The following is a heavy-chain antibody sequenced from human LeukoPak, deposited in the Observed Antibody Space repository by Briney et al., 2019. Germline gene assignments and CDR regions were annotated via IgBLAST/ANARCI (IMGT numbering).Heavy chain of an antibody. J-gene: IGHJ4*02. V-gene: IGHV4-59*01. CDR2: IYYSGST. D-gene: IGHD4-17*01. Sequence: SETLSLTCTVSGGSLSSYYWSWIRQPPGKGLEWIGYIYYSGSTNYNPSLKSRVTISVDTSKNQFSLKLSSVTAADTAVYYCARVGITVTTYTFDYWGQGTLVTVSS. CDR3: ARVGITVTTYTFDY. CDR1: GGSLSSYY.